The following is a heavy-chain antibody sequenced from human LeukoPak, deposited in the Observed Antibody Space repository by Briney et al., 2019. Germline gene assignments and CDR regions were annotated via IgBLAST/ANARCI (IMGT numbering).Heavy chain of an antibody. D-gene: IGHD3-3*01. J-gene: IGHJ3*02. CDR1: GGSISSGSYY. CDR3: ARDGPDFWSGYYDPYWAFDI. V-gene: IGHV4-61*02. CDR2: IYTSGST. Sequence: PSQTLSLTCTVSGGSISSGSYYWSGIRHPPGKGLKWMGGIYTSGSTNYNPSLKSRVTISVDTSKNQFSMKLSSVTAADTAVYYCARDGPDFWSGYYDPYWAFDIWGQGTMVTVSS.